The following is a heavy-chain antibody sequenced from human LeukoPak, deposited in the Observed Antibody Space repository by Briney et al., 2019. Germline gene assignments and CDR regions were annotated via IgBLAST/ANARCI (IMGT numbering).Heavy chain of an antibody. J-gene: IGHJ4*02. CDR3: AREVVSTPSYFDS. CDR1: GFTVSSSY. CDR2: FYKGDST. Sequence: GGSLRLSCAASGFTVSSSYMYWVRQAPGKGLEWVSFFYKGDSTYYAESVRGRFTISRDNSKNALYLLMNSLIPEDTAVYYCAREVVSTPSYFDSWGQGTLVTVSS. D-gene: IGHD2-15*01. V-gene: IGHV3-53*01.